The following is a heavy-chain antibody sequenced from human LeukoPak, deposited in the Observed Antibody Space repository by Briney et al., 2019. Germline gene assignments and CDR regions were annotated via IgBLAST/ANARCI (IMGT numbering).Heavy chain of an antibody. CDR3: ARVLPNYDFWSGHLDY. J-gene: IGHJ4*02. D-gene: IGHD3-3*01. Sequence: ASVKVSCKASGYTFTGYYMHWVRQAPGQGLEWMGWINPNSGGTNYAQKFQGRATMTRDTSISTAYMELSRLRSDDTAVYYCARVLPNYDFWSGHLDYWGQGTLVTVSS. CDR2: INPNSGGT. V-gene: IGHV1-2*02. CDR1: GYTFTGYY.